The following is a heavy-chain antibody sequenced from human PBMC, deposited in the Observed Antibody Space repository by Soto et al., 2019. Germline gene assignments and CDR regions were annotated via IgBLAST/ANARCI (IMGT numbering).Heavy chain of an antibody. CDR3: ARVHSTLIVVVITTEFDY. CDR1: GYTFTSDG. Sequence: GASVKGSCKVSGYTFTSDGISWVRQAAGQGLEWLGWISAYNGNTNYAQKLQGRVTMTTDTSPRTAYMDPRSLPSDDTAVYSGARVHSTLIVVVITTEFDYRGQGPLVTISS. CDR2: ISAYNGNT. D-gene: IGHD3-22*01. V-gene: IGHV1-18*01. J-gene: IGHJ4*02.